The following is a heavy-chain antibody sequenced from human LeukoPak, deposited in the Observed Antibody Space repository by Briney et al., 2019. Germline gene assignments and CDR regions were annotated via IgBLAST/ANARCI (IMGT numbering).Heavy chain of an antibody. Sequence: SVKVSCKASGGTFSSYAISWVRQARGQGLEWMGGIIPIFGTANYAQKFQGRVTITADESTSTAYMELSSLRSEDTAVYYCARDHCSSTSCYFDYWGQGTLVTVSS. J-gene: IGHJ4*02. D-gene: IGHD2-2*01. CDR1: GGTFSSYA. V-gene: IGHV1-69*01. CDR2: IIPIFGTA. CDR3: ARDHCSSTSCYFDY.